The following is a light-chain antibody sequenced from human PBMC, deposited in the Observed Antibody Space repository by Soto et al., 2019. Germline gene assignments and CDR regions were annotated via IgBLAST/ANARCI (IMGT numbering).Light chain of an antibody. J-gene: IGKJ2*01. CDR3: IQTLQAPYS. CDR2: LGS. Sequence: DIVMTQSPLSLPVTPGEPASISCRSSQSLRHHNGYNYLDWYLQKPGQSPQVLIYLGSNRASGVTVRVSGRGSGTVFTLKISRVEAEDVGVYYCIQTLQAPYSFGQGTKLEIK. CDR1: QSLRHHNGYNY. V-gene: IGKV2-28*01.